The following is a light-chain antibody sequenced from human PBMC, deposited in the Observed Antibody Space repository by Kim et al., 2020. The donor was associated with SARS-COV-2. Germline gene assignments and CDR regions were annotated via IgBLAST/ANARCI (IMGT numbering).Light chain of an antibody. Sequence: VSPGQTASITCSGDKLVDKYACWYQQKPCQSPVLVIYQDSKRPSGIPERFSGSNSGNTATLTISGTQAMDEADYYCQAWDSSTALVFGGGTQLTVL. CDR3: QAWDSSTALV. J-gene: IGLJ2*01. V-gene: IGLV3-1*01. CDR2: QDS. CDR1: KLVDKY.